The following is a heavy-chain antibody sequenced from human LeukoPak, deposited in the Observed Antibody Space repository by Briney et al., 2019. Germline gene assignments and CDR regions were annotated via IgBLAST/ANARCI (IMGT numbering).Heavy chain of an antibody. CDR1: GYTFTGYY. D-gene: IGHD6-19*01. Sequence: ASVKVSCKASGYTFTGYYMHWVRQAPGQGLEWMGWINPNSGGTNYAQKFQGRVTMTRDTSISTAYMELSRLRSHDTAVYYCASMPRPGYSSGWYALDYWGQGTLVTVSS. V-gene: IGHV1-2*02. J-gene: IGHJ4*02. CDR3: ASMPRPGYSSGWYALDY. CDR2: INPNSGGT.